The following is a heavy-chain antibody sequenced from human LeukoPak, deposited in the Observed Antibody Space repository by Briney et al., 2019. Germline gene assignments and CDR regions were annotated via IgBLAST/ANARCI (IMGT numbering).Heavy chain of an antibody. CDR2: IYPGDSDT. CDR3: ARRSSVGYD. V-gene: IGHV5-51*01. Sequence: WMGIIYPGDSDTRYSPSFQGQVTISADKSISTAYLQWSSLKASDTAMYYCARRSSVGYDWGQGTLVTVSS. J-gene: IGHJ4*02. D-gene: IGHD5-12*01.